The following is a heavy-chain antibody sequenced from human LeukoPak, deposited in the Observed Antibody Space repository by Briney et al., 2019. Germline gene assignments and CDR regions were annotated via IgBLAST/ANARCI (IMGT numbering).Heavy chain of an antibody. CDR2: VYYTGST. D-gene: IGHD4-17*01. V-gene: IGHV4-39*01. J-gene: IGHJ5*02. CDR1: GGSITSTSYY. Sequence: PSETLSLTCSVSGGSITSTSYYWGWIRQPPGEGLEWIGSVYYTGSTYYNPSLRSRVAISVDTSKNQFSLRLSSVTAADTAVFYCARAGGGYGVRNWFDPWGQGTLVTVSS. CDR3: ARAGGGYGVRNWFDP.